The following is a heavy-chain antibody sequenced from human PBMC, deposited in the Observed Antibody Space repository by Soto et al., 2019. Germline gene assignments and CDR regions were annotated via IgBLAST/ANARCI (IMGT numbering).Heavy chain of an antibody. CDR2: ISYDGSNK. CDR3: AKDEGIAAAGYYYYGMDV. D-gene: IGHD6-13*01. Sequence: GGSLRLSCAASGFTFSSYGMHWVRQAPGKGLEWVAVISYDGSNKYYADSVKGRFTISRDNSKNTLYLQMNSLRAEDTAVYYFAKDEGIAAAGYYYYGMDVWGQGTTVTVSS. CDR1: GFTFSSYG. V-gene: IGHV3-30*18. J-gene: IGHJ6*02.